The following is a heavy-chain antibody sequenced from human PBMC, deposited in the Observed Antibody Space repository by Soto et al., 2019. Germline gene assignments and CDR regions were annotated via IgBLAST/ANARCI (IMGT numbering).Heavy chain of an antibody. D-gene: IGHD3-10*01. V-gene: IGHV1-2*04. Sequence: ASVKVSCNASGYTFTGYYMHWVRQAPGQGLEWMGWINPNSGGTNYAQKFQGWVTMTRDTSISTAYMELSRLRSDDTAVYYCATNMVRGTFDYWGQGTLVTVSS. CDR1: GYTFTGYY. CDR3: ATNMVRGTFDY. J-gene: IGHJ4*02. CDR2: INPNSGGT.